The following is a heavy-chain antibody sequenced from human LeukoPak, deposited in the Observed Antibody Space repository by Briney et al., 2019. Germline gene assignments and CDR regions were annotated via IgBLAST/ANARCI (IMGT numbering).Heavy chain of an antibody. CDR1: GGSISSGDYY. CDR3: AREELSYYYDSSGSPGNWFDP. Sequence: SETLSLTCTVSGGSISSGDYYWSWIRQPPGKGLEWIGYIYYSGSTYYNPSLKSRVTISVDTSKNQFSLKLSSVTAADTAVYYCAREELSYYYDSSGSPGNWFDPWGQGTLVTVSS. D-gene: IGHD3-22*01. CDR2: IYYSGST. V-gene: IGHV4-30-4*01. J-gene: IGHJ5*02.